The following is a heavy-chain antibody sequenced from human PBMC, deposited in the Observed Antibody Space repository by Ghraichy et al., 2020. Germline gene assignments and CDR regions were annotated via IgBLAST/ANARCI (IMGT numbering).Heavy chain of an antibody. Sequence: ASVKVSCKASGYTFTSYGISWVRQAPGQGLEWMGWISAYNGNTNYAQKLQGRVTMTTDTSTSTAYMELRSLRSDDTAVYYCARDQSAYYDILTGYYNVGGFDYWGQGTLVTVSS. D-gene: IGHD3-9*01. CDR2: ISAYNGNT. V-gene: IGHV1-18*01. CDR1: GYTFTSYG. CDR3: ARDQSAYYDILTGYYNVGGFDY. J-gene: IGHJ4*02.